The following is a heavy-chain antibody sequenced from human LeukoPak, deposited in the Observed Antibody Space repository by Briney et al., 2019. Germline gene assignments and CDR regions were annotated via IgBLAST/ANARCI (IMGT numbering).Heavy chain of an antibody. D-gene: IGHD4-17*01. CDR3: ARAVRNWFDP. J-gene: IGHJ5*02. Sequence: GGSLRLCCAASGFTFSSYDMNWVRQATGKGLEWVSAIGTAGDTYYPGSVKGRFTISRENAKNPLYLQMNSLRAGDTAVYYCARAVRNWFDPWGQGTLVTVSS. CDR1: GFTFSSYD. CDR2: IGTAGDT. V-gene: IGHV3-13*01.